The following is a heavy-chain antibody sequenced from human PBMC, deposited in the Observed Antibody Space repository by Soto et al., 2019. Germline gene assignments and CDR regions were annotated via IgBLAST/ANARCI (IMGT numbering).Heavy chain of an antibody. J-gene: IGHJ4*02. CDR1: GGSISSYY. V-gene: IGHV4-59*08. CDR3: AASGGGDGYTLTDY. D-gene: IGHD3-16*01. CDR2: IYYSGST. Sequence: QVQLQESGPGLVKPSETLSLTCTVSGGSISSYYWSWIRQPPGKGLEWIGYIYYSGSTNYNPSLMSRVTISVDTSKNQFSLKLSSVTAADTAVYYCAASGGGDGYTLTDYWGQGTLVTVSS.